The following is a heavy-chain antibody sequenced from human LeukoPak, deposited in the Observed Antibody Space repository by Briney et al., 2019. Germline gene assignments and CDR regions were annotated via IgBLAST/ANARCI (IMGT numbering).Heavy chain of an antibody. CDR1: GYTFTNYG. D-gene: IGHD3-3*01. CDR3: ATVAGRSIFGVVTSYYYMDV. Sequence: ASVKVSCKSSGYTFTNYGISWVRQAPGQGLEWMGWISAYNGNTNYAQKIQGRVTMTTDTSTNTAYMELSSLRSEDTAVYYCATVAGRSIFGVVTSYYYMDVWGKGTTVTVSS. CDR2: ISAYNGNT. V-gene: IGHV1-18*01. J-gene: IGHJ6*03.